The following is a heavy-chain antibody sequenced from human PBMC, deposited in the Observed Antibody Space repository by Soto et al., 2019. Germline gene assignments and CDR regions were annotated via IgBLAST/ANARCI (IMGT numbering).Heavy chain of an antibody. Sequence: QVQLQESGPGLVKPSETLSLTCTVSGGSISSYYWSWIRQPPGKGLEWIGYIYYSGSTNYNPSLKSRVTISVDTSKNQFSLKLSSVTAADTAVYYCARQSVVSGYYYYGMDVWGQGTTVTVSS. V-gene: IGHV4-59*08. CDR3: ARQSVVSGYYYYGMDV. D-gene: IGHD2-15*01. CDR1: GGSISSYY. CDR2: IYYSGST. J-gene: IGHJ6*02.